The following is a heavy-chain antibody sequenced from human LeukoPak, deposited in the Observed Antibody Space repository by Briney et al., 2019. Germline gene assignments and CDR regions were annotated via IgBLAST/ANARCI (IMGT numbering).Heavy chain of an antibody. Sequence: SETLSLTRTVSGGSISSYYWSWIRQPAGKGLEWIGRIYTSGSTNYNPSLKSRVTMSVDTSKNQFSLKLSSVTAADTAVYYCASGPRGFYYYYGMDVWGQGTTVTVSS. J-gene: IGHJ6*02. CDR3: ASGPRGFYYYYGMDV. D-gene: IGHD5-12*01. CDR1: GGSISSYY. V-gene: IGHV4-4*07. CDR2: IYTSGST.